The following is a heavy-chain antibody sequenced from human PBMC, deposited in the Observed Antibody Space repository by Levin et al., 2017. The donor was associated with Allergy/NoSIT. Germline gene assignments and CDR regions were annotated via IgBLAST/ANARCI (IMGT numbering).Heavy chain of an antibody. D-gene: IGHD3-9*01. CDR3: ARMYDILTGGFDY. J-gene: IGHJ4*02. CDR1: GFTFRSYT. V-gene: IGHV3-21*01. Sequence: LSLTCAASGFTFRSYTMIWVRQAPGKGLEWVSSISSSTTYIYYADSVKGRFTISRDNAKNSLFLRMNSLRAEDTAVYYCARMYDILTGGFDYWGQGTQVTVSS. CDR2: ISSSTTYI.